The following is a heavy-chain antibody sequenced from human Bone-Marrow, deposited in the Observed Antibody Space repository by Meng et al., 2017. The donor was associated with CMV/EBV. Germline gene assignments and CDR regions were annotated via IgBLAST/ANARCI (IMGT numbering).Heavy chain of an antibody. D-gene: IGHD2-2*01. CDR2: IHYAGSNK. CDR1: GFTFSNYG. V-gene: IGHV3-30*02. J-gene: IGHJ4*02. Sequence: GGSLRLSCAASGFTFSNYGMHWVRQAPGKGLEWVAFIHYAGSNKYYTGSVKGRFTISRDNSKNTLYVQMNSLRAEDTAVYYCARNLIVVVPAAIGYWGQGTLVTVSS. CDR3: ARNLIVVVPAAIGY.